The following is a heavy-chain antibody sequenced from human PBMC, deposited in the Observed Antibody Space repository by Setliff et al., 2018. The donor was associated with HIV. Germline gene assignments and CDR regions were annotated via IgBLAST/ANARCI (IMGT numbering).Heavy chain of an antibody. CDR1: GGSITGHY. Sequence: SETLSLTCTISGGSITGHYWSWIRQPPGRGLEWIGYIHYSGSSNYTPSLKSRVTISVDTSKNQFSLKLSSVTAADTAVYYCARGFRSGRIFGIDYWGQGTLVTVSS. J-gene: IGHJ4*02. V-gene: IGHV4-59*11. CDR3: ARGFRSGRIFGIDY. CDR2: IHYSGSS. D-gene: IGHD3-3*01.